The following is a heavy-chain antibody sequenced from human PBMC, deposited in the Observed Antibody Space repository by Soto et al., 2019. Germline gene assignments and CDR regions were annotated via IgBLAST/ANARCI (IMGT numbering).Heavy chain of an antibody. Sequence: GGSLRLSCTASGFTFSSYSMNWVRQAPGKGLERVSSISSSSSYIYYADSVKGRFTISRDNAKNSLYLQINSLRSEDTAVYYCARSSFLDIVLMVYAVAYDAFDIWGQGTMVTVSS. J-gene: IGHJ3*02. D-gene: IGHD2-8*01. CDR1: GFTFSSYS. CDR3: ARSSFLDIVLMVYAVAYDAFDI. CDR2: ISSSSSYI. V-gene: IGHV3-21*04.